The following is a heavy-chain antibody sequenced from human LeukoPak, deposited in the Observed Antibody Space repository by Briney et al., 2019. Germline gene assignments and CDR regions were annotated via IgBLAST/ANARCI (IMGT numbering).Heavy chain of an antibody. D-gene: IGHD3-9*01. V-gene: IGHV3-23*01. CDR3: AKTTHYDIFTGLDY. Sequence: PGGSLRLSCAASGFTFSNYVMSWVRQAPGKGPEWVSGISGDASDTYYADSVKGRFTISRGNSKNTVSLQMNGLRAEDTAIYYCAKTTHYDIFTGLDYWGQGSLVTVSS. J-gene: IGHJ4*02. CDR1: GFTFSNYV. CDR2: ISGDASDT.